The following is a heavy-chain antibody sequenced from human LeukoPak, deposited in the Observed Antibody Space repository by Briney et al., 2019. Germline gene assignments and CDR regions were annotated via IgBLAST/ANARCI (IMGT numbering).Heavy chain of an antibody. V-gene: IGHV3-49*03. D-gene: IGHD2-15*01. CDR1: GFTFGVYS. Sequence: GGSLRLSCTASGFTFGVYSMTWFRQAPGKGLEWVSFIRNKASGGTTEHAASVRGRFTTSRDDSKSIAYLQMNSLKTEDTALHYCTRDRIMTDFWGQGTLVTVSS. J-gene: IGHJ4*02. CDR2: IRNKASGGTT. CDR3: TRDRIMTDF.